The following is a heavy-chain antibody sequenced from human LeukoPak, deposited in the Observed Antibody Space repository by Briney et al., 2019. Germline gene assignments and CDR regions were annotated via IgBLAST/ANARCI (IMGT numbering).Heavy chain of an antibody. J-gene: IGHJ6*03. D-gene: IGHD1-7*01. CDR3: ARGPPGTSYYYYYYMDV. V-gene: IGHV3-21*01. CDR1: GFTFSSFS. CDR2: VSSSGGST. Sequence: GGSLRLSCAASGFTFSSFSMNWVRQAPGKGLEWVSTVSSSGGSTYYASYVKGRFTISRDNATNSLYLQMNSLRAEDTAVYYCARGPPGTSYYYYYYMDVWGKGTTVTVSS.